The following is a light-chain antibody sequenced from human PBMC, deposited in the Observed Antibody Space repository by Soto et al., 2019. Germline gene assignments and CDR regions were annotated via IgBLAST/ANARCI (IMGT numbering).Light chain of an antibody. J-gene: IGLJ2*01. CDR1: SRDIGASNY. V-gene: IGLV2-8*01. CDR3: TSYGGRDNLI. CDR2: EVN. Sequence: QSALTQPPSASGSPGPSVTISCTGTSRDIGASNYVSWFQQHPGEAPKLIISEVNKRPSGVPNRVSGSKSGNTASLTVSGLQAEDEADYYCTSYGGRDNLIFGGGTKLTVL.